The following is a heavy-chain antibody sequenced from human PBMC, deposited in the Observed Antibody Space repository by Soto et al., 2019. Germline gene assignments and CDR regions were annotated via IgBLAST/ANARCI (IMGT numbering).Heavy chain of an antibody. D-gene: IGHD1-26*01. CDR3: ARGGVGATDSYYGMDV. CDR2: ISAHNGNT. V-gene: IGHV1-18*01. J-gene: IGHJ6*02. Sequence: QVQLVQSGAEVEKPGASVKVSCKASGYTFTSYDINWVRQAPGQGLEWMGWISAHNGNTNYAQRLQGRVTMTTDTSTRTASMELRSLRSDDTAVYYCARGGVGATDSYYGMDVWGQGTTVTVSS. CDR1: GYTFTSYD.